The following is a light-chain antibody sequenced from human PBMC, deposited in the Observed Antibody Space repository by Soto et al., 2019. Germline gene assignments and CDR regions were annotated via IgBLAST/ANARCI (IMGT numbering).Light chain of an antibody. CDR1: QSISNN. Sequence: IARTQSPATRSVSPGERATLSCRASQSISNNLAWYQQKPGQAPRLLIYGASTRATGIPARFSGGGSGTEVNLTISSLQSEDVAVYYCQQYNSGLTFGGGTKVEIK. CDR3: QQYNSGLT. V-gene: IGKV3-15*01. J-gene: IGKJ4*01. CDR2: GAS.